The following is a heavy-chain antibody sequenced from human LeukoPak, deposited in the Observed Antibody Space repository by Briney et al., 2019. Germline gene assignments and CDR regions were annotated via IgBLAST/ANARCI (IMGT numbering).Heavy chain of an antibody. V-gene: IGHV2-5*01. J-gene: IGHJ3*02. CDR2: IYWNDDK. D-gene: IGHD2-15*01. CDR1: GFSLSTSGVG. CDR3: AHRRGSSDAFDI. Sequence: SGPTLVKPTQTLTLTCTFSGFSLSTSGVGVGWIRQPPGKALEWPALIYWNDDKRYSPSLKSRLTITKDTSKNQVVLTMTNMDPVDTATYYCAHRRGSSDAFDIWGQGTMVTVSS.